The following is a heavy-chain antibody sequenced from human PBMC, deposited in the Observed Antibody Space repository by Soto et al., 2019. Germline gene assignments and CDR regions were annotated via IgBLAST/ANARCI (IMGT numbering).Heavy chain of an antibody. CDR2: INHSGST. D-gene: IGHD6-13*01. V-gene: IGHV4-34*01. CDR3: ARARLGRAAAGTGDYYYYGMDV. J-gene: IGHJ6*02. CDR1: GGSFSGYY. Sequence: PSETLSLTCAVYGGSFSGYYWSWIRQPTGKGLEWIGEINHSGSTNYNPSLKSRVTISVDTSKNQFSLKLSSVTAADTAVYYCARARLGRAAAGTGDYYYYGMDVWGQGTTVTVSS.